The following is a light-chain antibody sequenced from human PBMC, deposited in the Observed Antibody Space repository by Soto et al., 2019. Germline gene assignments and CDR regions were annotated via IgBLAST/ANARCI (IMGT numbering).Light chain of an antibody. CDR1: QGISSY. CDR2: AAS. J-gene: IGKJ4*01. CDR3: QQLYSYPPT. V-gene: IGKV1-9*01. Sequence: DIQLTQSPSFLSASVGDRVTITCRASQGISSYLAWYQQKPGKAPNLLICAASTLQSGVPSRFSGSGSGTELTLTISTLQPEDSATFYCQQLYSYPPTFGGGTKVEIK.